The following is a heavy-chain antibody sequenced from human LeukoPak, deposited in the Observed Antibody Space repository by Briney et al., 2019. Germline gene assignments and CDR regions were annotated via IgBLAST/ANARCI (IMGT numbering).Heavy chain of an antibody. CDR3: AKAPSASGSWIDY. CDR1: GFTFSSYG. Sequence: GSLRLSWAASGFTFSSYGIHRVRQAPGKGLGWGAVISYDGSNKYYADSVKGRFTISRDNSKNTLYLQMNSLRAEDTAVYYCAKAPSASGSWIDYWGQGTLVTVSS. J-gene: IGHJ4*02. CDR2: ISYDGSNK. V-gene: IGHV3-30*18. D-gene: IGHD1-26*01.